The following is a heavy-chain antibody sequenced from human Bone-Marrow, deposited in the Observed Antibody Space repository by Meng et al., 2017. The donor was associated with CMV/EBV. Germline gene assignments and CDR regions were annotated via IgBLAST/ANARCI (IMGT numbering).Heavy chain of an antibody. D-gene: IGHD2-2*01. CDR2: INPNSGGT. J-gene: IGHJ4*02. CDR3: ARVRQIVVVPEYYFDY. CDR1: GYTFTGYY. Sequence: ASVKVSCKASGYTFTGYYMHWVRQAPGQGLEWMGWINPNSGGTNYAQKFQGRVTMTRDTSISTAYMELSRLRSDDTAVYYCARVRQIVVVPEYYFDYWRQGNLVTVSS. V-gene: IGHV1-2*02.